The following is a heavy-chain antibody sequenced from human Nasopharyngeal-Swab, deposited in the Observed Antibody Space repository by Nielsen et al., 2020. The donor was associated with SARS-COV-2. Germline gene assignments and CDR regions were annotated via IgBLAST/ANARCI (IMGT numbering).Heavy chain of an antibody. D-gene: IGHD2-2*01. CDR1: GYTFTGYY. CDR2: INPNSGGT. CDR3: ARAEREDIVIVLAASSGWFDP. Sequence: ASVKVSCKASGYTFTGYYMHWVRQAPGQGLEWMGWINPNSGGTNYAQKFQGWVTMTRDTSISTAYMELSRLRSDDTAVYYCARAEREDIVIVLAASSGWFDPWGQGTLVTVSS. V-gene: IGHV1-2*04. J-gene: IGHJ5*02.